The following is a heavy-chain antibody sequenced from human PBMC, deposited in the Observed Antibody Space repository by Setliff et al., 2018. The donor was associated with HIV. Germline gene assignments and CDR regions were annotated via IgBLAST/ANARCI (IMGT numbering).Heavy chain of an antibody. V-gene: IGHV4-39*01. J-gene: IGHJ4*02. CDR1: GGSISSSSYY. CDR3: ARKATYYYGSGSSNDY. D-gene: IGHD3-10*01. CDR2: IYYSGST. Sequence: SETLSLTCTVSGGSISSSSYYWGWIRQPPGKGLEWIGIIYYSGSTYYNPSLKSRVTISVDTSKTQFSLKLSSVTAADTAVYYCARKATYYYGSGSSNDYWGQGTLVTVSS.